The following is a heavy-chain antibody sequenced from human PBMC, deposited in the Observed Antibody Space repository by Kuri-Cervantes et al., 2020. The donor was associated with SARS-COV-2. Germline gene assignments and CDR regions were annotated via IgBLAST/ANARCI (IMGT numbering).Heavy chain of an antibody. Sequence: SETLSLTCTVSGGSISSYYWSWIRQPPGKGLEWIGYIYYSGSTNYNPSLKSRVTISVDTSKNQFSLKLSSVTAADTAVYYCARVPMPRRLAAAGKGDYWGQASLVTVSS. V-gene: IGHV4-59*08. CDR3: ARVPMPRRLAAAGKGDY. CDR1: GGSISSYY. J-gene: IGHJ4*02. D-gene: IGHD6-13*01. CDR2: IYYSGST.